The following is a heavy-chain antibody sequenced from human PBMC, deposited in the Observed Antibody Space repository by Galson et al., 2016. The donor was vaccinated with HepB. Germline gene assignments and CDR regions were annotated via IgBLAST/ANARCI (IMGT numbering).Heavy chain of an antibody. J-gene: IGHJ6*04. Sequence: SLRLSCAASGFTFRNYGMTWVRQAPGKGLEAVSCISRSGDSPDYADSGKGRFTISRDTSKNTLSLQMNSLTADDTAIYYCVQGSTAPAVWGKGTTVTVSS. CDR3: VQGSTAPAV. CDR1: GFTFRNYG. D-gene: IGHD2-2*01. V-gene: IGHV3-23*01. CDR2: ISRSGDSP.